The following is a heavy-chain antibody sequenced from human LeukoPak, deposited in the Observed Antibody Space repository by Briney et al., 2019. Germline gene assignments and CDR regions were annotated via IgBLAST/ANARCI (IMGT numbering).Heavy chain of an antibody. Sequence: ASVKVSCKASGYTFTGYGISWVRQAPGQGLEWMGWISAYNGNTNYAQKLQGRVTMTTDTSTSTAYMELRSLRSDDTAVYYCARDLPRLGELSSIDYWGQGTLVTVSS. CDR1: GYTFTGYG. J-gene: IGHJ4*02. CDR3: ARDLPRLGELSSIDY. V-gene: IGHV1-18*01. CDR2: ISAYNGNT. D-gene: IGHD3-16*02.